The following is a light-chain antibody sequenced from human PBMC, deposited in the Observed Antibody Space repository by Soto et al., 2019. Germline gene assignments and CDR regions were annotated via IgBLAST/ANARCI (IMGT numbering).Light chain of an antibody. Sequence: QSALTQPASVSGSPGQSITISCTGTSSDVGGYSYVSWYQQLPGKAPKLMIYDVSDRPSGVSNRFSGSKSGNTASLTISGLQADDEADYYCSSYTSSSLYVFGTGTKLTVL. CDR2: DVS. J-gene: IGLJ1*01. V-gene: IGLV2-14*01. CDR3: SSYTSSSLYV. CDR1: SSDVGGYSY.